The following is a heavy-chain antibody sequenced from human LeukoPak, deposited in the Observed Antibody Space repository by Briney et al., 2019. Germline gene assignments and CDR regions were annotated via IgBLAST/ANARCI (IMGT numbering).Heavy chain of an antibody. D-gene: IGHD1-14*01. J-gene: IGHJ3*02. CDR3: ARVRYRSAFDI. V-gene: IGHV3-30*02. CDR2: IRYDGTNY. CDR1: GFTFSNYG. Sequence: GGSLRLSCAASGFTFSNYGMHWVRQAPGKGLEWVAFIRYDGTNYYYVDSVKGRFTISRDNAKNSLYLQTNSLRAEDTAVYYCARVRYRSAFDIWGQGTMVTVSS.